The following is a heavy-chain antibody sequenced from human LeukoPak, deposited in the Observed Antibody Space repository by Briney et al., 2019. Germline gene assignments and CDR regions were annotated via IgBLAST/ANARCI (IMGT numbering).Heavy chain of an antibody. V-gene: IGHV3-23*01. CDR2: ISGSGGST. J-gene: IGHJ4*02. CDR3: AKGFYDILIGHIDY. CDR1: GFTFSSYA. D-gene: IGHD3-9*01. Sequence: GGSLRLSCAASGFTFSSYAMSWVRQAPGKGLEWVSAISGSGGSTYYADSVKGRFTISRDNSKNTLYLQMNSLRAEDTAVYYCAKGFYDILIGHIDYWGQGTLVTVSS.